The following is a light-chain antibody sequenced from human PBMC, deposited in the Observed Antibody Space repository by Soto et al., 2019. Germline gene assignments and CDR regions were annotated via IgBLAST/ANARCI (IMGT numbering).Light chain of an antibody. CDR2: EVS. CDR1: SSDVGGYNY. CDR3: SSYAGSNNLV. J-gene: IGLJ2*01. V-gene: IGLV2-8*01. Sequence: QSALTQPPSASGSPGQSVTISCTGTSSDVGGYNYVSWYQQHPGKAPKLMIYEVSKRPSGVPDRFSGSKSGNTGSLTVSGLQAEDEADYYCSSYAGSNNLVFGRGPKLTVL.